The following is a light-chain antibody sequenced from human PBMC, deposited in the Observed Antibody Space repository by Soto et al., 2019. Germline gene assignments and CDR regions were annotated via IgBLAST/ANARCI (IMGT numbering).Light chain of an antibody. CDR2: GAS. CDR3: QQSYNIPYT. J-gene: IGKJ2*01. V-gene: IGKV1-39*01. Sequence: DIQVTQSPSSLSASVGDRVTLTCRASQIIENYLNWYQQKPGKAPNLLIYGASNLQRGVPSRFSGSRSGTDFTFTINSLQPDDFATYFCQQSYNIPYTFGQGTRLVIK. CDR1: QIIENY.